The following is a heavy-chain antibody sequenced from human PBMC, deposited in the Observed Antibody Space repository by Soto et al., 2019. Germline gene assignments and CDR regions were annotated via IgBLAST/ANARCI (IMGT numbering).Heavy chain of an antibody. Sequence: PGGSLRLSCAASGLTFISSAMHWVRQAPGKGLEWVAMTSHDGSHEYYGDSVKGRFSVSRDNSHNILHLQMNSLRIEDTAVYFCARNTDHRLVRGWLDPWGQGTLVTVS. CDR1: GLTFISSA. J-gene: IGHJ5*02. CDR3: ARNTDHRLVRGWLDP. CDR2: TSHDGSHE. D-gene: IGHD3-10*01. V-gene: IGHV3-30-3*01.